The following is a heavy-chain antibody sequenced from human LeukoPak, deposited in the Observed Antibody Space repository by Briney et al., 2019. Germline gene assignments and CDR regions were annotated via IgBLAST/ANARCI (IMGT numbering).Heavy chain of an antibody. J-gene: IGHJ4*02. CDR1: GCTFSNYN. CDR3: AREDF. Sequence: KTGGSLRLSCAASGCTFSNYNMNWVRQAPGKGLEWVSSSSAGSNYRYYADSVKGRFTISRDNARNSLFLQMNSLRVEDTAVYYCAREDFWGQGTLVTVSS. CDR2: SSAGSNYR. V-gene: IGHV3-21*01.